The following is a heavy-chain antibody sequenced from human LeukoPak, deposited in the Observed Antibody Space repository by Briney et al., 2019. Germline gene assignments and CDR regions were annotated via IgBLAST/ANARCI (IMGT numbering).Heavy chain of an antibody. CDR3: AGRFLEWLLDY. V-gene: IGHV4-39*01. D-gene: IGHD3-3*01. CDR1: GGSISSSSYY. CDR2: IYYSGST. J-gene: IGHJ4*02. Sequence: SETLSPTCTVSGGSISSSSYYWGWIRQPPGKGLEWIGTIYYSGSTYYNPSLKSRVTISVDTSKNQFSLKLSSVTAADTAVYYCAGRFLEWLLDYWGQGTLVTVSS.